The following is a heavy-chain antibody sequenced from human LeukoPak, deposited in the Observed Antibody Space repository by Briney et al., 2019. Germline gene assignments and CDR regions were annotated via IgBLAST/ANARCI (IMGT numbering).Heavy chain of an antibody. CDR2: IKYDGSEK. Sequence: GGSLRLSCAASGFVFSGYWMSWVRQAPGTGLEWVANIKYDGSEKYYVDSVKGRFTISRDNAKNSLYLQMNSLRADDTAVYYCAKKYYYGSGTYLYHFDYWGQGTLVTVSS. CDR1: GFVFSGYW. J-gene: IGHJ4*02. CDR3: AKKYYYGSGTYLYHFDY. D-gene: IGHD3-10*01. V-gene: IGHV3-7*03.